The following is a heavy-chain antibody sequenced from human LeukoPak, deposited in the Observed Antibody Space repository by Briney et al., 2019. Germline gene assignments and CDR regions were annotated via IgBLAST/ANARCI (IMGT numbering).Heavy chain of an antibody. J-gene: IGHJ5*02. CDR3: ARIIVEVGGSSWQLSDAWFDP. D-gene: IGHD3-22*01. Sequence: PSETLSLTCTVSGGSISSGSYYWSWIRQPAGKGLEWIGRIYTSGSTNYNPSLKSRVTISVDTSKNQCSLKLTSVTAADTAVYYCARIIVEVGGSSWQLSDAWFDPWGQGTLVTVSS. CDR2: IYTSGST. V-gene: IGHV4-61*02. CDR1: GGSISSGSYY.